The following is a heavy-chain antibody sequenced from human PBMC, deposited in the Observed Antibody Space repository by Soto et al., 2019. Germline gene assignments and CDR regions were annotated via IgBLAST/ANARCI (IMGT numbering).Heavy chain of an antibody. V-gene: IGHV2-26*01. D-gene: IGHD2-15*01. J-gene: IGHJ5*02. Sequence: VTLKESGPVLVKPTETLTLTCTVSGFSLSSARMGVSWIRQPPGKALEWLAHIFSNDEKSYSTSLRSRLTISKDTSRSQVFLTMTDLGPVDTATYFCARSVDSELLGWFDPWGQGTLVTVSS. CDR3: ARSVDSELLGWFDP. CDR2: IFSNDEK. CDR1: GFSLSSARMG.